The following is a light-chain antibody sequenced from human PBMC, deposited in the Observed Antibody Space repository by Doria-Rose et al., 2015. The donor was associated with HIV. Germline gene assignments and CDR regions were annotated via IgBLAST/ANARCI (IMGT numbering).Light chain of an antibody. Sequence: QSVLTQPPSVSGAPGQRVAISCTGSSSNIGAGFDVNWYQQFPRTAPKLLIHGSTNRPSGVPDRFSGSKSGTSASLAISGLRAEDEADYYCQSYDSRLSVYVFGTGTKVTVL. CDR1: SSNIGAGFD. CDR3: QSYDSRLSVYV. V-gene: IGLV1-40*01. J-gene: IGLJ1*01. CDR2: GST.